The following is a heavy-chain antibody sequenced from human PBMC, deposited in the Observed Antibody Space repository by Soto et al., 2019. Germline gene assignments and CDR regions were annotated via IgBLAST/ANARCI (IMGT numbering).Heavy chain of an antibody. J-gene: IGHJ4*02. CDR3: ARLSSSGWPIDS. V-gene: IGHV4-31*03. Sequence: QVQLQESGPGLIKPSQTLTLTCTVSGGSIYSGGYYWNWIRQHPGKGLEWIGYIYYRDKTYYNPSLNRRVTISADTSKNQFSLKLSSVTAADTAVYYCARLSSSGWPIDSWGQGTLVTVSS. CDR2: IYYRDKT. CDR1: GGSIYSGGYY. D-gene: IGHD6-19*01.